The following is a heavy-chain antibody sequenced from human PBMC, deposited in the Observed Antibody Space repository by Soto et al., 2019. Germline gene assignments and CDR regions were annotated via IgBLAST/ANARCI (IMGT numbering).Heavy chain of an antibody. CDR3: ARRGSGLVDY. D-gene: IGHD6-19*01. J-gene: IGHJ4*02. V-gene: IGHV1-18*04. Sequence: AAVKVSCKASGFTFTSYCITWVRQAPGQGLEGMGWISTYNGNIEYAQKFQGRVAMTTETSTNTAYMEVRSLTFDDTAVYYCARRGSGLVDYWGQGTLVTVSS. CDR2: ISTYNGNI. CDR1: GFTFTSYC.